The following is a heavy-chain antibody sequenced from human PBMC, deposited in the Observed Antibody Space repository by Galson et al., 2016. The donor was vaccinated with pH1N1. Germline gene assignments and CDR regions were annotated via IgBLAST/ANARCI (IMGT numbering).Heavy chain of an antibody. CDR2: ISWNSGSI. D-gene: IGHD6-19*01. J-gene: IGHJ4*02. CDR3: AKSSGWFWGYFYY. Sequence: SLRLSCAASGFTFDDYAMYWVRQAPGKGLEWVSGISWNSGSIGYADSVKGRFTISRDKAKKSLYLQMNSLRAEDTALYYCAKSSGWFWGYFYYWGQGTLVTVSS. V-gene: IGHV3-9*01. CDR1: GFTFDDYA.